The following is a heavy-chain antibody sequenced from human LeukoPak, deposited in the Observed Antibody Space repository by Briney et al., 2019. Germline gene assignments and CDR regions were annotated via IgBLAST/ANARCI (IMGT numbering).Heavy chain of an antibody. V-gene: IGHV4-34*01. CDR3: ARDREDGYSDAFDI. D-gene: IGHD5-24*01. CDR1: GGSFSGYY. Sequence: SETLSLTCAVYGGSFSGYYWSWIRQPPGKGLEWIGEINHSGSTNYNPSLMSRVTISVDTSKNQFSLKLSSVTAADTAVYYCARDREDGYSDAFDIWGQGTMVTVSS. J-gene: IGHJ3*02. CDR2: INHSGST.